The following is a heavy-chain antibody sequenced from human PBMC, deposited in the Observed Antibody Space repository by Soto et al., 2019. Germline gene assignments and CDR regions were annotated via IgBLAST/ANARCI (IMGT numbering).Heavy chain of an antibody. V-gene: IGHV4-59*08. D-gene: IGHD3-3*01. CDR2: IYYSGST. Sequence: QVQLQESGPGLVNPSETLSLTCSVSGGSSGRYYWSWIRQPPGKGLEWTGYIYYSGSTNYNPSHKVRVTLTVDTSKTQFYMKLSSVTAADTAVYYCARGGWSQSDYWGKGTLVTVSS. CDR1: GGSSGRYY. J-gene: IGHJ4*02. CDR3: ARGGWSQSDY.